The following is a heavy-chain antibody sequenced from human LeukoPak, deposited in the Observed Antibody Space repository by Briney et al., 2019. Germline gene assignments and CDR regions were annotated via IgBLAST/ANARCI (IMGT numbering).Heavy chain of an antibody. D-gene: IGHD2-8*01. CDR1: GGSFSGYY. V-gene: IGHV4-34*01. J-gene: IGHJ3*02. CDR3: ARARNGAFDI. Sequence: SETLSLTCAVYGGSFSGYYWSWIRQPPGKGLEWIGEINHSGSTNYNPSLKSRVTISVDTSKNQFSLKLSSVTAADTAVYYCARARNGAFDIWGQGTMVTVSS. CDR2: INHSGST.